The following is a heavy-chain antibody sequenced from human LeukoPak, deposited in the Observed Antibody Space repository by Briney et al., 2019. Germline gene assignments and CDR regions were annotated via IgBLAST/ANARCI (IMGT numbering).Heavy chain of an antibody. V-gene: IGHV1-46*01. J-gene: IGHJ5*02. Sequence: XVSCKAXXYSFTXXYMHWVRQAPGQGLEWMGVINPSDGSTSYAQKFQDRVTVTSDTSTNTLYMELSSLRPEDSAVYYCARRSSVKWFDPWGQGTLVTVSS. CDR2: INPSDGST. CDR1: XYSFTXXY. CDR3: ARRSSVKWFDP.